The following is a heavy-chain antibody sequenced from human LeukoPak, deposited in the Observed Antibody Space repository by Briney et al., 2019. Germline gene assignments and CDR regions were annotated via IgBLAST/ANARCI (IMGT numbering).Heavy chain of an antibody. CDR1: KFTFRGYA. Sequence: GGSLRLSCAASKFTFRGYAMTWVRQAPGQGLEWVSSIRGSDGRTFYADSVKGRFTISRDNAKNTLYLQMNSLRAEDTAVYYCAKCPTRIQLDAFDIWGQGTMVTVSS. D-gene: IGHD5-18*01. V-gene: IGHV3-23*01. CDR2: IRGSDGRT. CDR3: AKCPTRIQLDAFDI. J-gene: IGHJ3*02.